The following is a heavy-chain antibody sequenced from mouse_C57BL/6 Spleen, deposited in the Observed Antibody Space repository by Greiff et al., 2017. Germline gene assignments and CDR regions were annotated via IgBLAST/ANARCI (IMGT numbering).Heavy chain of an antibody. V-gene: IGHV1-5*01. D-gene: IGHD1-1*01. CDR3: TATLTTVGADYMDY. CDR2: IYPGNSDT. J-gene: IGHJ2*01. CDR1: GYTFTSYW. Sequence: VQLQQSGTVLARPGASVKMSCKTSGYTFTSYWMHWVKQRPGQGLEWIGAIYPGNSDTSYNQKFKGKAKLTAVTSASTAYMELSSLTNADSAVYYGTATLTTVGADYMDYWGQGTTLTVSS.